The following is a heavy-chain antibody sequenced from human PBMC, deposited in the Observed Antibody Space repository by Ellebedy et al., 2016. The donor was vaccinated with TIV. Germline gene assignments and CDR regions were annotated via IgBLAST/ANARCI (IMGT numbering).Heavy chain of an antibody. CDR1: GWSFSGYY. V-gene: IGHV4-34*01. Sequence: MPSETLSLTCAAYGWSFSGYYWTWIRQPPGKGLEWIGEINHSGSTTYNPSLKSRVTISVDTSRNRFSLKLSSVTAADTAVYYCARSTTVTTASYEYWGQGTLVTVSS. CDR3: ARSTTVTTASYEY. D-gene: IGHD4-17*01. J-gene: IGHJ4*02. CDR2: INHSGST.